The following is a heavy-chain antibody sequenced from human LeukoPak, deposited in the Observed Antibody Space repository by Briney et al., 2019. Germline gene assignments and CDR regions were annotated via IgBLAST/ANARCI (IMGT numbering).Heavy chain of an antibody. J-gene: IGHJ4*02. CDR3: ARGDLVTRRFDY. Sequence: SETLSLTCTVSGGSVSSYYWSWIRQPPGKGLEWIGYIYYSGSTNYNPSLKSRVTMSVDTSKNQFSLKLSSVTAADTAVYYCARGDLVTRRFDYWGQGTLVTVSS. CDR2: IYYSGST. D-gene: IGHD4-23*01. V-gene: IGHV4-59*02. CDR1: GGSVSSYY.